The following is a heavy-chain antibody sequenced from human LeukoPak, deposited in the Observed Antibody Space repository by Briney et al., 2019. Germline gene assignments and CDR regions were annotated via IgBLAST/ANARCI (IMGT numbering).Heavy chain of an antibody. J-gene: IGHJ4*02. V-gene: IGHV3-21*01. D-gene: IGHD2-15*01. CDR2: ISSSSSYI. CDR1: GFTFSSYS. Sequence: GGSLRLSCAASGFTFSSYSMNWVRQAPGKGLVWVSSISSSSSYIYYADSVKGRFTISRDNAKNSLYLQMNSLRAEDTAVYYCARDLRYCSGGSCKGFDYWGQGTLVTVSS. CDR3: ARDLRYCSGGSCKGFDY.